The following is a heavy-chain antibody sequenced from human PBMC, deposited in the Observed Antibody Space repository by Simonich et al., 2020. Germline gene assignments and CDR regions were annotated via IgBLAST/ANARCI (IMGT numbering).Heavy chain of an antibody. CDR2: IYYSGNT. V-gene: IGHV4-59*08. J-gene: IGHJ4*02. CDR1: GGSISSYY. Sequence: QVQLQESGPGLVKPSETLSLTCTVSGGSISSYYWSWIRQPPGKGLEWIGYIYYSGNTNHNPSLKTRVTISVDTSKNQFSLKLSSVTAADTAVYYCARHDRWLQFYFDYWGQGTLVTVSS. D-gene: IGHD5-12*01. CDR3: ARHDRWLQFYFDY.